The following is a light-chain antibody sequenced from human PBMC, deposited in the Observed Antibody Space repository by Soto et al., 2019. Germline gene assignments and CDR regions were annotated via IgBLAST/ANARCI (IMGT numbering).Light chain of an antibody. CDR2: EVN. CDR1: STDVGGYDY. Sequence: QSVLTQPPSASGSPGQSVTISCTGTSTDVGGYDYVSWYQQHPGKVPKLMIYEVNKRPSGVPDRFSGSKSGNTASLTVPGLQPEDEADYYCTSYAGGNNVFGTGTKVTVL. CDR3: TSYAGGNNV. J-gene: IGLJ1*01. V-gene: IGLV2-8*01.